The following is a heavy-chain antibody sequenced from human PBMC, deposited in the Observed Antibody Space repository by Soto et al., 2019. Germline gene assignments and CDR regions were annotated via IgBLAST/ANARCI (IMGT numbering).Heavy chain of an antibody. Sequence: GGSLRLSCAASGFTFSSYAMSWVRQAPGKGLEWVSAISGSGDSTYYADSVKGRFTISRDNSKNTLYLQMNSLRAEDTAVYYCAKSKGDDTAMVYFDYWGQGTLVTVSS. CDR2: ISGSGDST. D-gene: IGHD5-18*01. CDR3: AKSKGDDTAMVYFDY. V-gene: IGHV3-23*01. CDR1: GFTFSSYA. J-gene: IGHJ4*02.